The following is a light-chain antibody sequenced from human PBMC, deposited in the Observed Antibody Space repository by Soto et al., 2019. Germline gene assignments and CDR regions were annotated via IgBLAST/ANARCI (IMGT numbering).Light chain of an antibody. Sequence: DTQMTQSPSSLSASVGGTVTITCLASHDIGNSLNWYHQRPGTAPKLLIYDASNLGTGVPLRFSGSGSGTDFSLTISSLQPEDFGTYYCQQYENHPLTFGRGTKVDIK. CDR2: DAS. V-gene: IGKV1-33*01. J-gene: IGKJ4*02. CDR3: QQYENHPLT. CDR1: HDIGNS.